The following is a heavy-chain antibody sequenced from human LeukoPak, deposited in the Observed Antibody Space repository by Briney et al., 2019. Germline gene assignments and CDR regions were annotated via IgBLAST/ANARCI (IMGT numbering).Heavy chain of an antibody. CDR3: ASDYGSGSYYIF. V-gene: IGHV4-59*01. J-gene: IGHJ4*02. Sequence: KTSETLSLTCTVSGGSISSYYWSWIWQPPGKGLEWIGYIYYSGSTNYNPSLKSRVSISVDTSKNQFSLKLSSVTAADTAVYYCASDYGSGSYYIFWGQGTLVTVSS. CDR2: IYYSGST. D-gene: IGHD3-10*01. CDR1: GGSISSYY.